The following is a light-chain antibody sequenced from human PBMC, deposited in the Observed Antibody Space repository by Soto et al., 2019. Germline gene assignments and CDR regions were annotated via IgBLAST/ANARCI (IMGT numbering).Light chain of an antibody. Sequence: DIQMTQSPSSLSASVGDRVTITCRASQSMSSYLNWYQQKPGKAPNLLIYSASSLHSGVPSRFSGSGSGTDFSLIISSLQPEDFATYYCQQSSSNPLTFGGGTRVE. CDR3: QQSSSNPLT. J-gene: IGKJ4*01. V-gene: IGKV1-39*01. CDR1: QSMSSY. CDR2: SAS.